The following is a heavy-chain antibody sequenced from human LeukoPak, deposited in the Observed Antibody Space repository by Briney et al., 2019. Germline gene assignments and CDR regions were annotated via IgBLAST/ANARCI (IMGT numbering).Heavy chain of an antibody. CDR2: IWYDGSNK. CDR1: GFTFSSYG. Sequence: PGRSLRLSCAASGFTFSSYGMHWVRQAPGKGLEWVAVIWYDGSNKYYADSVKGRFTISRDNSKNTLYLQMSSLRAEDTAVYYCAREGSSSWYYGSTRAYNWFDPWGQGTLVTVSS. V-gene: IGHV3-33*01. D-gene: IGHD6-13*01. J-gene: IGHJ5*02. CDR3: AREGSSSWYYGSTRAYNWFDP.